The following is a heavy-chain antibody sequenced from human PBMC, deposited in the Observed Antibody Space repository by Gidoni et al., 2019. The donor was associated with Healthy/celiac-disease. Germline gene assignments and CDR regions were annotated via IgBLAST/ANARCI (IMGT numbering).Heavy chain of an antibody. Sequence: EVQLVESGGGLVKPGRSLRLSCTASGFTFGDYAMSWFRQAPGKGLEWVGFIRSKAYGGTTEYAASVKGRFTISRDDSKSIAYLQMNSLKTEDTAVYYCTRDLAYCGGDCSPPFDYWGQGTLVTVSS. V-gene: IGHV3-49*05. CDR2: IRSKAYGGTT. CDR3: TRDLAYCGGDCSPPFDY. J-gene: IGHJ4*02. D-gene: IGHD2-21*01. CDR1: GFTFGDYA.